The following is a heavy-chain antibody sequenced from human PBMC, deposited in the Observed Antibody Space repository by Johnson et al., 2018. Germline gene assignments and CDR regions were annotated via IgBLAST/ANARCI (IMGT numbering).Heavy chain of an antibody. CDR1: GFTFSDYY. CDR2: ISVSGNTI. V-gene: IGHV3-11*04. J-gene: IGHJ6*04. CDR3: AGGDSVVVTAIGDV. Sequence: QVQLQESGGGLVKPGGSLRLSCTASGFTFSDYYMSWIRQAPGKGLEWISYISVSGNTIYYADSVKGRFTISRDNAKNSVFLHMNSLRAEDPAVYHCAGGDSVVVTAIGDVWGKGTTVSVSS. D-gene: IGHD2-21*02.